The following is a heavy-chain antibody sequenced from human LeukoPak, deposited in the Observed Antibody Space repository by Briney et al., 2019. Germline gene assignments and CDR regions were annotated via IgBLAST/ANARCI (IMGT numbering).Heavy chain of an antibody. CDR2: ISSVGSTI. J-gene: IGHJ4*02. V-gene: IGHV3-48*03. D-gene: IGHD2-2*02. CDR1: GLTFSSYE. CDR3: AKDHGDCSSTSCYTLMDYFDY. Sequence: GGSLRLSCAASGLTFSSYEMNWVRQAPGKGLEWVSYISSVGSTIYYADSVKGRFTISRDNAKNSLYLQMNSLRAEDTAVYYCAKDHGDCSSTSCYTLMDYFDYWGQGTLVTVSS.